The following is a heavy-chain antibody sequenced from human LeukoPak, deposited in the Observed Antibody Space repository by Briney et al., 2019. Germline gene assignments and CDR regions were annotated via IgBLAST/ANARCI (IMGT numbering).Heavy chain of an antibody. D-gene: IGHD4-17*01. CDR1: GFTFNNYA. V-gene: IGHV3-23*01. J-gene: IGHJ3*02. CDR2: IMIGGDGK. CDR3: ARDYGDYPLDI. Sequence: SGGSLRLSCAGSGFTFNNYAMSWVRRAPREGLEWVSTIMIGGDGKHYADSVKGRFTISRDNSKNTLYLQMNSLRAEDTAVYYCARDYGDYPLDIWGQGTMVTVSS.